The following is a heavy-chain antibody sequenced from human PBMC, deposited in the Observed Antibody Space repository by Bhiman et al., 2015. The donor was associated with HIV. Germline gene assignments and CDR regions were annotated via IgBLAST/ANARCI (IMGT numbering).Heavy chain of an antibody. CDR3: ARDLHFFAEYYDSSGPDAFDI. CDR1: GFTFNTYG. Sequence: QVQLVESGGGVVQPGRSLRLSCAASGFTFNTYGMHWVRQAPGKGLEWVAVISYDVSNKYYADSVKGRLTISRDNSKNTLYLQMNSLRAEDTAVYYCARDLHFFAEYYDSSGPDAFDIWGQGTMVTVSS. V-gene: IGHV3-30*03. D-gene: IGHD3-22*01. CDR2: ISYDVSNK. J-gene: IGHJ3*02.